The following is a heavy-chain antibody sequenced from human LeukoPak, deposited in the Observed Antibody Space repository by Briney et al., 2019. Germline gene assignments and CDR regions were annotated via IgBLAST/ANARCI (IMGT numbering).Heavy chain of an antibody. CDR1: GGSISSYY. D-gene: IGHD1-26*01. Sequence: SETLSLTCTVSGGSISSYYWSWIRQPPGKGLEWIGYIYYSGSTNYNLSLKSRVTISVDTSKNQFPLKLSSVTAADTAVYYCAREWDGGMDVWGQGTTVTVSS. V-gene: IGHV4-59*08. CDR3: AREWDGGMDV. CDR2: IYYSGST. J-gene: IGHJ6*02.